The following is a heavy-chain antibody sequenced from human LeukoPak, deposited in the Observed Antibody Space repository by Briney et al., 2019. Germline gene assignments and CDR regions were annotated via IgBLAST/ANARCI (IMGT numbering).Heavy chain of an antibody. CDR2: ISSSSSTI. D-gene: IGHD5-12*01. CDR1: GFTFSSYS. V-gene: IGHV3-48*01. J-gene: IGHJ4*02. CDR3: AREGDSGYVELDS. Sequence: GGSLRLSCAASGFTFSSYSMNWVRQAPGKGLEWVSYISSSSSTIYYADSVKGRFTISRDNAKNSLYLQMNNLRAEDTAVYYCAREGDSGYVELDSWGQGTLVTVSS.